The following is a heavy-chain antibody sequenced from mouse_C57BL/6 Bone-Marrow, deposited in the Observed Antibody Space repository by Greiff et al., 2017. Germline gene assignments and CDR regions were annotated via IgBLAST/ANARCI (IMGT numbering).Heavy chain of an antibody. Sequence: EVMLVESGGGLVQPGGSLKLSCAASGFTFSDYYMYWVRQTPEKRLEWVAYLSNGGGSTYYPDTVKGRFTFSRDNAKYTLYMQMSRLKSEDTSMYYCANNDGYSWFAYWGQGTLVTVSA. CDR2: LSNGGGST. D-gene: IGHD2-3*01. CDR3: ANNDGYSWFAY. CDR1: GFTFSDYY. J-gene: IGHJ3*01. V-gene: IGHV5-12*01.